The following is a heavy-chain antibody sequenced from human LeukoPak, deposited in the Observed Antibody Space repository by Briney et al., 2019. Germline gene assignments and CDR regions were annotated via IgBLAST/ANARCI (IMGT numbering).Heavy chain of an antibody. CDR2: IYYSGTT. CDR3: ARCPADYYDSSGYYPNYFDY. D-gene: IGHD3-22*01. V-gene: IGHV4-59*01. Sequence: PSETLSLTCTVSGGSIRSYYWSWIRQPPGKGLEWIGYIYYSGTTNDNPSLKSRVRISVDTSKNQFSLKLSSVTAADTAVYYCARCPADYYDSSGYYPNYFDYWGQGTLVTVSS. CDR1: GGSIRSYY. J-gene: IGHJ4*02.